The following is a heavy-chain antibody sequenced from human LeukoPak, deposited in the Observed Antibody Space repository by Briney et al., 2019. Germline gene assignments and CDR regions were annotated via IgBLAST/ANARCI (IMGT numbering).Heavy chain of an antibody. CDR2: INPTGGST. CDR3: ARTLGYCSGGSCYRADYYYYYYMDV. J-gene: IGHJ6*03. D-gene: IGHD2-15*01. V-gene: IGHV1-46*01. CDR1: GYTFTSYY. Sequence: ASVKVSCKASGYTFTSYYMHWVRQAPGQGLEWMGLINPTGGSTGYAQKFQGRVTMTTDTSTSTAYMELRSLRSEDTAVYYCARTLGYCSGGSCYRADYYYYYYMDVWGNGTTVTVSS.